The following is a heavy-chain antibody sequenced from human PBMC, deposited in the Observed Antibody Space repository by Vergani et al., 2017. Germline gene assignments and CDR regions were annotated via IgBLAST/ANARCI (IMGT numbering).Heavy chain of an antibody. V-gene: IGHV3-30-3*01. CDR3: VRDRGLCAGGRCYTEAWDY. J-gene: IGHJ4*02. CDR2: ISFDGTNE. D-gene: IGHD2-2*02. CDR1: GFALNRQA. Sequence: VQLVESGGGLVKPGGSLRLSCVVSGFALNRQAMYWVRQAPGKGLEWVVGISFDGTNEYYPDLVKGRFTISRDIAKNTLYLQVRSLRLEDTGVYHCVRDRGLCAGGRCYTEAWDYWGQGTPVTVSS.